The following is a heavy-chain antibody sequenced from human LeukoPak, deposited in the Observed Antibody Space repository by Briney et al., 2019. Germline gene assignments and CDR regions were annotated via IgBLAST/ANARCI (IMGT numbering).Heavy chain of an antibody. CDR3: ATSLWFGELPYYFDY. V-gene: IGHV3-23*01. J-gene: IGHJ4*02. D-gene: IGHD3-10*01. Sequence: GGSLRLSCAASGFTFSSYAMSWVRQAPGKGLEWVSAISGSGGSTYYADSVKGRFTISRDNSKNTLYLQMNSLRAEDTAVYYCATSLWFGELPYYFDYWGQGTLVTVSS. CDR1: GFTFSSYA. CDR2: ISGSGGST.